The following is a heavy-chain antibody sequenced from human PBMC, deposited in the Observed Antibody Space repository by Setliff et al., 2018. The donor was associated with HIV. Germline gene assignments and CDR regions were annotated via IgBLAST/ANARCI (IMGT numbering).Heavy chain of an antibody. CDR2: ISYSGDT. V-gene: IGHV4-39*07. CDR1: GGSINSTSYY. CDR3: ARAPYYDYRGLAVYYFDY. Sequence: SETLSLTCIVSGGSINSTSYYWGWIRQPPGQGLEWIGSISYSGDTFYNTSLKTRITISVDTSKNHLSLKVSSLTAADTAVYYCARAPYYDYRGLAVYYFDYWGQGTQVTSPQ. J-gene: IGHJ4*02. D-gene: IGHD3-22*01.